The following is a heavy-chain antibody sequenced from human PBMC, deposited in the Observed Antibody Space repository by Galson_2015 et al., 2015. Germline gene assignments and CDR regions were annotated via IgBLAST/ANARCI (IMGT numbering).Heavy chain of an antibody. Sequence: ETLSLTCTVSGGSSSNYYWSWIRQPPGRGLEWIGYIFYSGSTNYNPSLKSRVTISKDTSKKQFSLKLSSVTAADTAVYYCATYDFWSGYHDYWGQGTLVTVSS. D-gene: IGHD3-3*01. CDR2: IFYSGST. CDR3: ATYDFWSGYHDY. CDR1: GGSSSNYY. J-gene: IGHJ4*02. V-gene: IGHV4-59*08.